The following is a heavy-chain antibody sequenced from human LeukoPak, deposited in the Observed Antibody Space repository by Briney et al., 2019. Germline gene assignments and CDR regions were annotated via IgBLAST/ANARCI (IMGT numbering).Heavy chain of an antibody. J-gene: IGHJ4*02. D-gene: IGHD6-19*01. Sequence: HPGESLRLSCAASGFTFSSYAMSWIRQPPGKGLEWVSAISGSGGSTYYADSVKGRFTISRDNSKNTLYLQMNSLRAEDTAVYYCAKGRGVAGTVASLPFDYWGQGTLVTVSS. CDR3: AKGRGVAGTVASLPFDY. CDR1: GFTFSSYA. CDR2: ISGSGGST. V-gene: IGHV3-23*01.